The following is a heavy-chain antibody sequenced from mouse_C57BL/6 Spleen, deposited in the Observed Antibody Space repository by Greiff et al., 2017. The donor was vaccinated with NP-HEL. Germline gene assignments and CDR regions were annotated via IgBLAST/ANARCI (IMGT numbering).Heavy chain of an antibody. Sequence: EVKLVESGGGLVQPKGSLKLSCAASGFSFNTYAMNWVRQAPGKGLEWVARIRSKSNNYATYYADSVKDRFTISRDDSESMLYLQMNNLKTEDTAMDYCVRQGNYPWYFDVWGTGTTVTVSS. J-gene: IGHJ1*03. CDR1: GFSFNTYA. CDR2: IRSKSNNYAT. V-gene: IGHV10-1*01. CDR3: VRQGNYPWYFDV. D-gene: IGHD2-1*01.